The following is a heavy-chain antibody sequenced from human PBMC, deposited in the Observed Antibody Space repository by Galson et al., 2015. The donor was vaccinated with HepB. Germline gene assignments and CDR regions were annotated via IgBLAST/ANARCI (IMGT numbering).Heavy chain of an antibody. D-gene: IGHD7-27*01. CDR3: AHARRPNWGNWYFDL. V-gene: IGHV2-5*02. Sequence: PALVKPTQTLTLTCTFSGLSLTTRGVGVGWIRQPPGKALEWLALLYWDDDKRYSPSLESRLSIVKDTSKNEAVFTMTNMDPVDTATYYCAHARRPNWGNWYFDLWGRGTLVTVSS. CDR2: LYWDDDK. CDR1: GLSLTTRGVG. J-gene: IGHJ2*01.